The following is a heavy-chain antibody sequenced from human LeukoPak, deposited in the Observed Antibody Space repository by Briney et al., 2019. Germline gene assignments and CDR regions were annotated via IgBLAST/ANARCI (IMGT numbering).Heavy chain of an antibody. Sequence: PSETLSLTCTVSGGSISSSSYYWGWIRQPPGKGLEWIGSIYYSGSTYYNPSLKSRVTISVDTSKNQFSLKLSSVTAADTAVYYCAIHLYTRITIFGVVIIDYFDYWGQGTLVTVSS. D-gene: IGHD3-3*01. J-gene: IGHJ4*02. V-gene: IGHV4-39*01. CDR3: AIHLYTRITIFGVVIIDYFDY. CDR2: IYYSGST. CDR1: GGSISSSSYY.